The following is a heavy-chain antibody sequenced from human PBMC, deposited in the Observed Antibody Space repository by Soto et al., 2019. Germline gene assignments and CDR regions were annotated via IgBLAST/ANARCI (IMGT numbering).Heavy chain of an antibody. CDR1: GGTFSSYA. Sequence: ASVKVSCKASGGTFSSYAISWVRQAPGQGLEWMGGIIPIFGTANYAQKFQGRVTITADESTSTAYMELSSLRSEDTAVYYCASGYSYGSNNLYFDYWGQGTPVTVSS. J-gene: IGHJ4*02. CDR3: ASGYSYGSNNLYFDY. CDR2: IIPIFGTA. D-gene: IGHD5-18*01. V-gene: IGHV1-69*13.